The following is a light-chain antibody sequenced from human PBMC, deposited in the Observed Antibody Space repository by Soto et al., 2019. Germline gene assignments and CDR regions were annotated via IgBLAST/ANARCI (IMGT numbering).Light chain of an antibody. CDR3: SSYVGSNKLV. V-gene: IGLV2-8*01. J-gene: IGLJ2*01. Sequence: QSALTQPSSASGSPGQSVTISCTGTSSDVGGYNYVSWYQQHPGKAPKLMIYEVSKRPSGVPDRFSGSKSGNTASLTVSGLQAEDEADYYCSSYVGSNKLVFGGGTKLTVL. CDR1: SSDVGGYNY. CDR2: EVS.